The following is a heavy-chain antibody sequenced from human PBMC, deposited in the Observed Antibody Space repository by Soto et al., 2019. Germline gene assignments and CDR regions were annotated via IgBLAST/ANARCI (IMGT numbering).Heavy chain of an antibody. D-gene: IGHD2-2*01. CDR2: ISYDGDNK. V-gene: IGHV3-30-3*01. CDR1: GFTFSYHA. CDR3: ARGTTTAAFSVMDV. J-gene: IGHJ6*02. Sequence: QVQLVESGGGVVQPGRSLRLSCAASGFTFSYHALNWVRQAPGMGLEWVAVISYDGDNKYIAEAVKGRLTISRDNPKNTVSLQMNSLRTEYTAMYFCARGTTTAAFSVMDVWGQGTTVTVSS.